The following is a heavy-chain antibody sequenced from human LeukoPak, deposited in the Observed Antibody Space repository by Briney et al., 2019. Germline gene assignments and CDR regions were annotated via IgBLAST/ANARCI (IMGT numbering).Heavy chain of an antibody. J-gene: IGHJ4*02. CDR3: ARGGTRDGGHYSDY. D-gene: IGHD2-21*02. CDR2: IYYSGST. Sequence: SETLSLTCTVSGGSISSYYWSWIRQPPGKGLEWIGYIYYSGSTNYNPSLKSPVTISIDTSKNQFSLKLSSVTAADTAVYYCARGGTRDGGHYSDYWGQGTLVTVSS. CDR1: GGSISSYY. V-gene: IGHV4-59*01.